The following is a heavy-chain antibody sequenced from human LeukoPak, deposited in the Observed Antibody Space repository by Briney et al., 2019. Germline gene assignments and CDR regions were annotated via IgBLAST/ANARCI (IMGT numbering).Heavy chain of an antibody. J-gene: IGHJ6*03. V-gene: IGHV3-23*01. CDR2: INNAGVNT. CDR3: ARVPIRVKYQLLPVYSYYYMDV. D-gene: IGHD2-2*01. CDR1: GFTFRDYG. Sequence: GGSLRLSCAASGFTFRDYGMSWVRQAPGKGLEWVSSINNAGVNTHYADSVKGRFTISRDNSKNTLYLQINSLRAEDTAVYYCARVPIRVKYQLLPVYSYYYMDVWGKGTTVTISS.